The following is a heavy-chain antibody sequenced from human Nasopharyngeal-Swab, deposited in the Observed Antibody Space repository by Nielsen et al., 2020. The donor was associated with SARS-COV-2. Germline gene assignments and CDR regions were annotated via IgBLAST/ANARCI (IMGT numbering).Heavy chain of an antibody. J-gene: IGHJ6*03. D-gene: IGHD3-16*02. CDR2: IKQDGSEK. V-gene: IGHV3-7*03. CDR1: GFSFSTYW. Sequence: GSLRLSWAASGFSFSTYWMTWVRQAQGKGLEWVANIKQDGSEKYYVDSVKGRFTVSRDNPKNLLYLQVNSLRAEDTAVYYCARQGVFVPAYFHQYYMDVWGKGTTVTVSS. CDR3: ARQGVFVPAYFHQYYMDV.